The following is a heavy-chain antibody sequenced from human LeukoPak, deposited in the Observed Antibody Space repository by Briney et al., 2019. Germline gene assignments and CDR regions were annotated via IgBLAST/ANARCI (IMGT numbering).Heavy chain of an antibody. CDR1: GGSISSYY. D-gene: IGHD2-15*01. Sequence: SETLSLTCTVSGGSISSYYWSWIRQPPGKGLEWIGYIYYSGSTNYNPSLKSRVTISVDTSKNQFSLKLSSVTAADTAVYYCARQEPLGYCSGGSCVGGAFDIWGQGTMVTVSS. J-gene: IGHJ3*02. V-gene: IGHV4-59*08. CDR2: IYYSGST. CDR3: ARQEPLGYCSGGSCVGGAFDI.